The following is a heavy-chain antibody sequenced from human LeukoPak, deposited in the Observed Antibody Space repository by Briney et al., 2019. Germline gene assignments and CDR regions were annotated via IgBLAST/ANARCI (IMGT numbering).Heavy chain of an antibody. CDR2: VYYSGSA. CDR3: ARAGRAAAGREPFDY. D-gene: IGHD6-13*01. CDR1: GDSISVYY. Sequence: SETLSLTCNVSGDSISVYYWNWIRQSPGKGLEWIAYVYYSGSARYNPSLKSRVTMSVDTSKNQFSLKLSSVTAADTAVYYCARAGRAAAGREPFDYWGQGTLVTVSS. V-gene: IGHV4-59*12. J-gene: IGHJ4*02.